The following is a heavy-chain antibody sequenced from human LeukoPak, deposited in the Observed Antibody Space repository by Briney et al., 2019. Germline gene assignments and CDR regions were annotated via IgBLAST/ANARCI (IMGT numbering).Heavy chain of an antibody. CDR2: INPSGGST. CDR1: GYTFTSYY. V-gene: IGHV1-46*01. CDR3: ARYHSLVGGMDV. Sequence: GASVKVSCKASGYTFTSYYMHWVRQAPGQGLEWMGIINPSGGSTSYAQKFQGRVTMTRDTSTSTVYMELSSLRSEDMAVYYCARYHSLVGGMDVWGQGTTVTVSS. J-gene: IGHJ6*02. D-gene: IGHD2-2*01.